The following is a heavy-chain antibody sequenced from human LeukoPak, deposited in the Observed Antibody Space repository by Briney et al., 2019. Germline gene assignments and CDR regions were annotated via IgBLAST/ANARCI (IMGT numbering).Heavy chain of an antibody. CDR3: ATRHEYSYPY. J-gene: IGHJ4*02. CDR2: IGGNGDTS. CDR1: GFIFNNYA. D-gene: IGHD5-18*01. Sequence: GGSLRLSCAASGFIFNNYAMHWVRQAPGKGLEYVSAIGGNGDTSYYAGSVKGRFTISRDNSKNTVYLQMGSLRTEDMAVYYCATRHEYSYPYWGQGTLVTVSS. V-gene: IGHV3-64*02.